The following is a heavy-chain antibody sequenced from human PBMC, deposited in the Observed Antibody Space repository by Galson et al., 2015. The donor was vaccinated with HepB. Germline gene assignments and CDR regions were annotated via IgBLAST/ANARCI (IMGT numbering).Heavy chain of an antibody. Sequence: SVKVSCKASGYTFTSYGISWVRQAPGQGLEWMGWISAYNGNTNYAQKLQGRVTMTTDTSTSTAYMELRSLRSDDTAVYYCARDWGLWFGELYYYYYMDVWGKGTTVTVSS. CDR1: GYTFTSYG. CDR3: ARDWGLWFGELYYYYYMDV. J-gene: IGHJ6*03. CDR2: ISAYNGNT. V-gene: IGHV1-18*01. D-gene: IGHD3-10*01.